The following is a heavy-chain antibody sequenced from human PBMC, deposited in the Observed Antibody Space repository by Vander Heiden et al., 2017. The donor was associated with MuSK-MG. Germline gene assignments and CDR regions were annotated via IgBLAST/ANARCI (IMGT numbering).Heavy chain of an antibody. Sequence: VQLVESGGGVVQPGRSLRLSCAASGFTFRSYGMHWVRQAPGKGLEWVAVIWYDGSNKFEADAVRGRFTISRDNSKNTLYLQMNSLRAEDTAVYYCVRERGGSAGGNPFDYWGQGTLVTVSS. CDR2: IWYDGSNK. CDR3: VRERGGSAGGNPFDY. V-gene: IGHV3-33*01. J-gene: IGHJ4*02. CDR1: GFTFRSYG. D-gene: IGHD2-15*01.